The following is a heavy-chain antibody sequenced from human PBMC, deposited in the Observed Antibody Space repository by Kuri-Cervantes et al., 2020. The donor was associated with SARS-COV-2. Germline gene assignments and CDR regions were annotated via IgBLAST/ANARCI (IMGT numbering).Heavy chain of an antibody. J-gene: IGHJ4*02. CDR2: INSDGSST. V-gene: IGHV3-74*01. D-gene: IGHD6-19*01. CDR3: ARGGGSSGWYV. CDR1: GCTFSNYW. Sequence: GGSLRLSCAASGCTFSNYWMHWVRQAPGKGLVWVSRINSDGSSTSYADSVKGRFTISRDNAKNTLYLQMNSLRAEDTAVHYCARGGGSSGWYVWGQGTLVTVSS.